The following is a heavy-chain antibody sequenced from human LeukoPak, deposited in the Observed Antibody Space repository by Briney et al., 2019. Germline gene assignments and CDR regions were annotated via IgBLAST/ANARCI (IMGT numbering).Heavy chain of an antibody. D-gene: IGHD2-2*01. Sequence: PSETLSLTCAVSGGSISSGGYSWSWIRQPPGKGLEWIGYIYHSGSTYYNPSLKSRVTISVDRSKNQFSLKLSSVTAADTAVYYCVNPVGYCISISCTNFDYWGQGTLVTVSS. CDR1: GGSISSGGYS. J-gene: IGHJ4*02. CDR2: IYHSGST. V-gene: IGHV4-30-2*01. CDR3: VNPVGYCISISCTNFDY.